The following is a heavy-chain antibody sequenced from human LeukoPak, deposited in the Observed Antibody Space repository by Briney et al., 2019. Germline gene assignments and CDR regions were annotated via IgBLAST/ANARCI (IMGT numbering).Heavy chain of an antibody. CDR2: INPNSGGT. Sequence: RASVKVSGKASGYTFTGYYMHWVRQAPGQGLEWMGWINPNSGGTNYAQKFQGWVTMTRDTSISTAYMELSRLRSDDTAVYYCARVRSREAFDIWGQGTMVTVSS. CDR3: ARVRSREAFDI. J-gene: IGHJ3*02. CDR1: GYTFTGYY. D-gene: IGHD1-26*01. V-gene: IGHV1-2*04.